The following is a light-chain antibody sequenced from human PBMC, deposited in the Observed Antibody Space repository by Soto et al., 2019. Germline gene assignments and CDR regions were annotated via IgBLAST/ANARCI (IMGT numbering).Light chain of an antibody. Sequence: EIVLTQSPATLSLSPGDRATLPCRASQSISTYLAWYQHKPGQAPRLLIYDSFNRATGIPARFSGSGSGTDFTLTISSLEPEDFAVYYCHQRQSWPRTFGQGTKVDIK. CDR3: HQRQSWPRT. CDR1: QSISTY. CDR2: DSF. J-gene: IGKJ1*01. V-gene: IGKV3-11*01.